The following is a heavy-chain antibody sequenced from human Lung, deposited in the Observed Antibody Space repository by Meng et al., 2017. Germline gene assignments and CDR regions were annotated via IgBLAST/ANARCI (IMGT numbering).Heavy chain of an antibody. CDR2: ISVSNGKT. CDR1: GYIFTDYD. Sequence: QVQLVQSGSYVKNPVASMKVSCHSYGYIFTDYDIPWVRRAPGQGLVWLGWISVSNGKTNYPEKFRGRVTMTTDTSTTTAYVELRSLRSDDTAVYYCARYALNGGYWYFDFWGRGTLVTVSS. J-gene: IGHJ2*01. V-gene: IGHV1-18*01. CDR3: ARYALNGGYWYFDF. D-gene: IGHD4-23*01.